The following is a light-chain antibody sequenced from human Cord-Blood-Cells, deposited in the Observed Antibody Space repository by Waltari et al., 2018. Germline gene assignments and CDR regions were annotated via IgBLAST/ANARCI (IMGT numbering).Light chain of an antibody. Sequence: QSALTQPASVSGSPGQSITISCTGTSSDVGGYNYVPWYQQHPGKAPKLLIYDVCNRPSGVSNRFAGSKSGNTASLTISGLQAEDEADYYCRSYTSSSTLVFGGGTKLTVL. CDR2: DVC. CDR1: SSDVGGYNY. CDR3: RSYTSSSTLV. V-gene: IGLV2-14*03. J-gene: IGLJ3*02.